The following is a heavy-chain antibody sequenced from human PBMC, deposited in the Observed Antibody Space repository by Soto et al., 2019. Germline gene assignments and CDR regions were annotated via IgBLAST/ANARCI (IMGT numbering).Heavy chain of an antibody. CDR1: GFTFSSYE. Sequence: GGSLRLSCAASGFTFSSYEMNWVRQAPGKGLEWVSYISSSGSTIYYADSVKGRFTISRDNAKNSLYLQMNSLRAEDTAVYYCARESAWDYFDYWGQGTPVTVSS. V-gene: IGHV3-48*03. CDR3: ARESAWDYFDY. CDR2: ISSSGSTI. J-gene: IGHJ4*02. D-gene: IGHD7-27*01.